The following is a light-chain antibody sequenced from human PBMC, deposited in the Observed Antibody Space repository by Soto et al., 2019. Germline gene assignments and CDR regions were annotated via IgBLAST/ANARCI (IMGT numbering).Light chain of an antibody. J-gene: IGLJ1*01. Sequence: QSALTQPASVSGSPGQSITISCTGTSXDVGDYNYVSWYQQHPDKAPKLMIYEVSNRPSGVSIRFSGSKSGNTASLTISGIQAEDEADYYCSSYTGNSLYALGIGTKVTV. CDR1: SXDVGDYNY. CDR3: SSYTGNSLYA. V-gene: IGLV2-14*01. CDR2: EVS.